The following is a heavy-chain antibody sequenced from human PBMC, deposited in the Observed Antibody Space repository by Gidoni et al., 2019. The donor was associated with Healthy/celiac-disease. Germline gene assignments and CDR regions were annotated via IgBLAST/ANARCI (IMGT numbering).Heavy chain of an antibody. Sequence: EVQLVESGGGLVQPGGSLRLSCAASGFPFSSYDMHWVRQATGKGLAWVSAIGTASDKYYPGSVKGRFTISRENAKNSLYLQMNSLRAGDTAVYYCARGPEGGSWYFDLWGRGTLVTVSS. CDR2: IGTASDK. CDR1: GFPFSSYD. J-gene: IGHJ2*01. V-gene: IGHV3-13*01. CDR3: ARGPEGGSWYFDL. D-gene: IGHD3-16*01.